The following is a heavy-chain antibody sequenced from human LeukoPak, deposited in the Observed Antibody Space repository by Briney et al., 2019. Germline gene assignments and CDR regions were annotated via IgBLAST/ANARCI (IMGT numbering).Heavy chain of an antibody. CDR1: GVSISSYY. J-gene: IGHJ4*02. V-gene: IGHV4-59*01. CDR2: IYYSGST. D-gene: IGHD3-22*01. CDR3: ARSITKYSSGY. Sequence: PSETLSLTCTVSGVSISSYYWSWIRQPPGKGLEWIGYIYYSGSTNYNPSLKSRVTISVDTSKNQFSLKLSSVTAADTAVYYCARSITKYSSGYWGQGTLVTVSS.